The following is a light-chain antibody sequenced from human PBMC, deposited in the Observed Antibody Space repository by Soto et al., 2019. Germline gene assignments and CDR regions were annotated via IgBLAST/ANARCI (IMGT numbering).Light chain of an antibody. CDR2: DAS. CDR1: QSVRSSY. CDR3: QHRSNWPLT. V-gene: IGKV3-11*01. J-gene: IGKJ4*01. Sequence: VLTQSPCTLSLSTGERATLSCRASQSVRSSYLAWYQQRPGQAPRLLISDASNRATGIPARFSGSGSGTDFTLTISSLEPEDFAVYYCQHRSNWPLTFGGGTKVDIK.